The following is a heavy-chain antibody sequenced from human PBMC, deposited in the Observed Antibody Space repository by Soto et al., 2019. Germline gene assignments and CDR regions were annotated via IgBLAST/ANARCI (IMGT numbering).Heavy chain of an antibody. D-gene: IGHD6-19*01. J-gene: IGHJ4*02. V-gene: IGHV3-48*02. CDR3: ARVFYSVAGTGGLDY. Sequence: EVQLVESGGGLVQPGGSLRLSCAASGFTFSSYSMNWVRQAPGKGLEWVSYISSSSSTIYYAHSVKGRFTISRDNAKNSLYLRMKSLRDEDTAVYYCARVFYSVAGTGGLDYWGQGTLVTVSS. CDR2: ISSSSSTI. CDR1: GFTFSSYS.